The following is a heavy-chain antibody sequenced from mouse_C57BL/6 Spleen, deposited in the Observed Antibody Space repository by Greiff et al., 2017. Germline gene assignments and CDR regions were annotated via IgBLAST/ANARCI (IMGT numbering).Heavy chain of an antibody. D-gene: IGHD1-1*02. CDR3: GVAKDYYAMDY. Sequence: QVQLKQPGAELVKPGASVKLSCKASGYTFTSYWMQWVKQRPGQGLEWIGEIDPSDSYTNYNQKFKGKATLTVDTSSSTAYMQLSSLTSEDSAVYYCGVAKDYYAMDYWGQGTSVTVSS. V-gene: IGHV1-50*01. CDR1: GYTFTSYW. J-gene: IGHJ4*01. CDR2: IDPSDSYT.